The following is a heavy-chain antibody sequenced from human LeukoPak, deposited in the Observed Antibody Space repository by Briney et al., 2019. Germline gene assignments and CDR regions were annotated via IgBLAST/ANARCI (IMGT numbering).Heavy chain of an antibody. V-gene: IGHV3-23*01. Sequence: PGGSLRLSCAASGFTFSSYSMTWVRQAPGKGLEWVSGTSGSGGDTYYADSVKGRFTISRDNSKNTLFLQMNSLRAEDTAVYYCAKGYESSRYSIDNWGQGTLVTVSS. CDR2: TSGSGGDT. CDR3: AKGYESSRYSIDN. CDR1: GFTFSSYS. J-gene: IGHJ4*02. D-gene: IGHD3-22*01.